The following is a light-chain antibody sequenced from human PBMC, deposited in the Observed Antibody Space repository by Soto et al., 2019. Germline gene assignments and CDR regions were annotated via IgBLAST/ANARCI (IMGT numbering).Light chain of an antibody. Sequence: EIVLTQSPATLSLSPGERATLSCRASQSVSHFLAWYQQKPGQAPRLLIYDASNRATGIPARFSGSGSGTDFTLTISSLEPEDFAVYYCQQRSNWPELTFGGGTKVEIK. CDR3: QQRSNWPELT. V-gene: IGKV3-11*01. CDR1: QSVSHF. J-gene: IGKJ4*01. CDR2: DAS.